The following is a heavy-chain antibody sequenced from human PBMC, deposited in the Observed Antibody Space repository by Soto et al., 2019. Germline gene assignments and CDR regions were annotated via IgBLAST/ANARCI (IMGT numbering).Heavy chain of an antibody. Sequence: KSSETLSLTCAVYGGSFSGYYWSWIRQPQGKGLEWIGEINHSGSTNYNPSLTRRVTISVYTSKNQYHLTLSYVTAADTAVYYCARGIAARLGIDYYYYYGMDVWGQGTTVTVAS. V-gene: IGHV4-34*01. CDR2: INHSGST. J-gene: IGHJ6*02. CDR3: ARGIAARLGIDYYYYYGMDV. D-gene: IGHD6-6*01. CDR1: GGSFSGYY.